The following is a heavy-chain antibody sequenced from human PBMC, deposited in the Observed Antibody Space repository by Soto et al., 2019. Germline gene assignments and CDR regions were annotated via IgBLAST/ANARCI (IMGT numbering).Heavy chain of an antibody. V-gene: IGHV1-46*04. CDR2: LNPTGGTT. CDR3: ARSFGWFEDDPFDY. J-gene: IGHJ4*02. D-gene: IGHD3-10*01. CDR1: GYSFTTYY. Sequence: QVQLVQSGAEVMKPGASVMASCKPSGYSFTTYYVHWVRQAPGQGLVLMGVLNPTGGTTSYAQKLQGRITMTRDTSTSRVYMELSSLRSDDTAVYYCARSFGWFEDDPFDYWCQGTLVTVSS.